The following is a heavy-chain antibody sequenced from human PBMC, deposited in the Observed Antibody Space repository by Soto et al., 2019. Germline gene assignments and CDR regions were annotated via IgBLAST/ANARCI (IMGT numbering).Heavy chain of an antibody. CDR1: GGSSSSSTYS. V-gene: IGHV4-39*01. Sequence: SETLYLTCTASGGSSSSSTYSWGWIRQPPGQGLEWIGSMHYSGATYYNPSLKSRVSISVDTSKSQFSLKLTFVTAADTAVYFCARQGSNSSRRLSWFDPWGQGTLVTVS. CDR3: ARQGSNSSRRLSWFDP. J-gene: IGHJ5*02. CDR2: MHYSGAT. D-gene: IGHD3-16*01.